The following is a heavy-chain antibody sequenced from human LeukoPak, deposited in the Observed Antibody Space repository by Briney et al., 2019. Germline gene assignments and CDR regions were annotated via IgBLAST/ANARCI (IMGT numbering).Heavy chain of an antibody. V-gene: IGHV6-1*01. CDR1: GDSVSSNSAA. Sequence: ASQTLSLTCAISGDSVSSNSAAWNWIRQSPSRGLEWLGRTYYRSKWYNDYAVSVKSRITINPDTSKSQFSLQLNSVTPEDTAVYYSARGGIDYYGSGSHYYYYYYGMDVWGQGTTVTVSS. CDR3: ARGGIDYYGSGSHYYYYYYGMDV. J-gene: IGHJ6*02. CDR2: TYYRSKWYN. D-gene: IGHD3-10*01.